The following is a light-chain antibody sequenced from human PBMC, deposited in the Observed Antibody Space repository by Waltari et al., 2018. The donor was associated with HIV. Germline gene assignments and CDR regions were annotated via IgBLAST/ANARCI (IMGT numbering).Light chain of an antibody. J-gene: IGLJ3*02. V-gene: IGLV2-23*01. CDR1: SSDVGSYNL. CDR2: EGS. CDR3: SSYAGSATLV. Sequence: QSALTQPASVSGSPGQSITISCTGTSSDVGSYNLVSRYQQHPGKAPKLMIYEGSKRPSGVSNRFSGSKSANTASLTISGLQAEDEADYYCSSYAGSATLVFGGGTKLTVL.